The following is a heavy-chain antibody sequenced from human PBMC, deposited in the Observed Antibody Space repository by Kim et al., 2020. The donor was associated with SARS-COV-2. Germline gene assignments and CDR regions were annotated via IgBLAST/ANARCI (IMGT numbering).Heavy chain of an antibody. J-gene: IGHJ6*02. CDR1: GYTFTSYY. V-gene: IGHV1-46*01. CDR2: INPSGGTT. Sequence: ASVKVSCKASGYTFTSYYMHWVRQAPGQGLEWMGVINPSGGTTSYAQKFQGRVTMTRDTSTSTAYMELSSLRSEDTAVYYCARDFLSSSWYRTYNADYGMELGGRGTTLRLL. D-gene: IGHD6-13*01. CDR3: ARDFLSSSWYRTYNADYGMEL.